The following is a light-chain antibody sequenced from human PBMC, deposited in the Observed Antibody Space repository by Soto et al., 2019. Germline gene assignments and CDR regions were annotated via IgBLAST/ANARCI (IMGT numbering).Light chain of an antibody. CDR2: GAS. CDR3: QQYYTLPLT. CDR1: QSVSSN. V-gene: IGKV3-15*01. J-gene: IGKJ4*01. Sequence: EIVMTQSPAPLSVSPGERATLSCRASQSVSSNLAWYQQKPGQAPRLLIYGASTRATGIPARFSGSWSGTEFTLTISSLQSEDVAVYYCQQYYTLPLTFGGGTKVDI.